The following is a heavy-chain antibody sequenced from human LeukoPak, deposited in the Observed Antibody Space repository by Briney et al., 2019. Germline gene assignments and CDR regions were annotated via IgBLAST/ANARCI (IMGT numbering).Heavy chain of an antibody. CDR3: ARAGGYYVRGAKFDY. J-gene: IGHJ4*02. V-gene: IGHV3-30*03. CDR1: GFTLSSYD. Sequence: GGSLRLSCAASGFTLSSYDMHWVRQAPGKGLEWVAVISYDGSNKYYADSVKGRFTISRDNSKNTLYLQMNSLRAEDTAVYYCARAGGYYVRGAKFDYWGQGTLVTVSS. D-gene: IGHD3-10*02. CDR2: ISYDGSNK.